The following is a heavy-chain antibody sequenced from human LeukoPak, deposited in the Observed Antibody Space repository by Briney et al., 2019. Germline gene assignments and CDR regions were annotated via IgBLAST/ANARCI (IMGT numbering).Heavy chain of an antibody. CDR2: IYPGDSDT. J-gene: IGHJ4*02. V-gene: IGHV5-51*01. CDR1: GYSFTSYW. D-gene: IGHD5-12*01. Sequence: GESLKISCKGSGYSFTSYWIGWVRQMPGKGLEWMGIIYPGDSDTRYSPSFQGPVTISADKSISTAYLQWSSLKASDTAMYYCARHQGEGDSGYDFDYWGQGTLVTVSS. CDR3: ARHQGEGDSGYDFDY.